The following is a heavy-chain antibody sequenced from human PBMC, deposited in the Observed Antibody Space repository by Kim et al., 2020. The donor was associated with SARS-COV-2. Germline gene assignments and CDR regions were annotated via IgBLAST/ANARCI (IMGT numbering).Heavy chain of an antibody. J-gene: IGHJ4*01. V-gene: IGHV3-21*04. CDR2: ISISSSYT. D-gene: IGHD3-16*02. CDR1: GFTFSSYS. Sequence: GGSLRLSCAASGFTFSSYSMNWVRQAPGKGLEWVSSISISSSYTYYADSVKGRFTISRDNAKNSLYLQMNSLRAEDTAVYYCARDQSVGVIGAIDYWGHGTLVTVPS. CDR3: ARDQSVGVIGAIDY.